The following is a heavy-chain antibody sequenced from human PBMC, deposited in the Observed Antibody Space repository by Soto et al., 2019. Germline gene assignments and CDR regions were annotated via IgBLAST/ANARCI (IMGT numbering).Heavy chain of an antibody. CDR1: GFICSSYD. D-gene: IGHD1-1*01. V-gene: IGHV3-23*01. CDR3: AKATATSGGAFEI. CDR2: ILVGGST. Sequence: PGGSLRLSCAVSGFICSSYDMSWVRQAPGKGLEWVSTILVGGSTHYEDSVKGQFTISRDTSKNTVYLQMNSLTAGDTAFYYCAKATATSGGAFEIYGQGTMVTVSS. J-gene: IGHJ3*02.